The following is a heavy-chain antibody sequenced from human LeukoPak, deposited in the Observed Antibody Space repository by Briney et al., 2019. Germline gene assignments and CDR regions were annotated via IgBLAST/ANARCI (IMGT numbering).Heavy chain of an antibody. CDR3: ARATGYSSSWFY. D-gene: IGHD6-13*01. J-gene: IGHJ4*02. V-gene: IGHV4-38-2*02. CDR1: AYSISSGYY. Sequence: PSETLSLTCTVSAYSISSGYYWGWIRQPPGKGLEWIGSLSHSGSTYYNPSLKSRVTISVDTSKNQFSLKLSSVTAADTAVYYCARATGYSSSWFYWGQGTLVTVSS. CDR2: LSHSGST.